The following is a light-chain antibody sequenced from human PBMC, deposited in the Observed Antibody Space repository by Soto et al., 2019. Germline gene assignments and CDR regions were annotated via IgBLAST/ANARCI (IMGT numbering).Light chain of an antibody. J-gene: IGLJ1*01. CDR3: NSDTGTSLYV. CDR2: DVS. Sequence: QSALTQPASVSGSPGQSITISCTGTSSDVGGYNYVSWYQQHPGKAPKLMIHDVSRRPSGVSNRFSGSKSGNTASLTISGLQAEDEADYYCNSDTGTSLYVFGTGTKVTV. V-gene: IGLV2-14*01. CDR1: SSDVGGYNY.